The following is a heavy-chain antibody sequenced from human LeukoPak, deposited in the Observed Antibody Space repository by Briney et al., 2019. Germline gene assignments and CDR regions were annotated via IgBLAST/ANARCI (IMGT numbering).Heavy chain of an antibody. CDR1: GGSISSSSYY. J-gene: IGHJ4*02. Sequence: PSETLSLTCTVSGGSISSSSYYWGWIRQPPGKGLEWIGSIYYSGSTYYNPSLKSRVTISVDTSKNQFSLKLSSVTAADTAVYYCASPSTWYRYYYFDYWGQGTLVTVSS. CDR3: ASPSTWYRYYYFDY. D-gene: IGHD6-13*01. V-gene: IGHV4-39*01. CDR2: IYYSGST.